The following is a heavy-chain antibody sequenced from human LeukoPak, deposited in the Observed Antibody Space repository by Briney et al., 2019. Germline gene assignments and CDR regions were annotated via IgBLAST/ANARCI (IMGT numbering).Heavy chain of an antibody. CDR2: IYSDNT. J-gene: IGHJ4*02. CDR3: ACLRGPSDY. D-gene: IGHD4-17*01. V-gene: IGHV3-53*01. Sequence: GGSLRLSCTVSGFTVSSNSMSWVRQAPGKGLEWVSFIYSDNTHYSDSVKGRFTISRDNTKNSLYLQMDSLTADDTAVYFCACLRGPSDYWGQGTLVTVSS. CDR1: GFTVSSNS.